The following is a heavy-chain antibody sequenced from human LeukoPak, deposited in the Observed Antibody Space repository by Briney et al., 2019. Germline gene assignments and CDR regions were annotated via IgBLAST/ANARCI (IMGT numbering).Heavy chain of an antibody. CDR3: ARDLDYGDYGNWFDP. J-gene: IGHJ5*02. CDR2: ISGYNGNT. D-gene: IGHD4-17*01. V-gene: IGHV1-18*01. Sequence: ASVKVSCKTSGYTFTSYAIHWVRQAPGQGLEWMGWISGYNGNTNYAQNLQGRVTMTTDTSTSTAYMELRSLRSDDTAVYYCARDLDYGDYGNWFDPWGQGTLVTVSS. CDR1: GYTFTSYA.